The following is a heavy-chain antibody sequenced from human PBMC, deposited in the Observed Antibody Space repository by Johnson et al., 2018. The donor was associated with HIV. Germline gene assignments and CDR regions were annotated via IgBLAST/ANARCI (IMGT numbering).Heavy chain of an antibody. D-gene: IGHD6-6*01. V-gene: IGHV3-11*04. J-gene: IGHJ3*02. Sequence: QVQLVESGGDLVKPGGSLRLSCAASGFTFSDYYMSWIRQAPGKGLEWVSYISSSGSTIYYADSVKGRFTISRDNAKNSLYLQMNSLRAEDTAVYYCARDVIKVIAARDDAFDIWGQGTMVTVSS. CDR1: GFTFSDYY. CDR3: ARDVIKVIAARDDAFDI. CDR2: ISSSGSTI.